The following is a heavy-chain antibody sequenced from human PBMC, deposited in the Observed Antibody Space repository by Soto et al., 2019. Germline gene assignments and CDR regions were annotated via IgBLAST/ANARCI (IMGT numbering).Heavy chain of an antibody. D-gene: IGHD2-2*01. CDR1: GGSITSYY. V-gene: IGHV4-4*07. Sequence: SETLSLTCTVSGGSITSYYWSWLRQPAGKGLEWIGHIYPSGTTNYNPSLKSRVTMSVDTSKTHFSLKLSSVTAADTAVYYCARESRSDCRSDTCYSWFDPWGQGTLVTVSS. J-gene: IGHJ5*02. CDR2: IYPSGTT. CDR3: ARESRSDCRSDTCYSWFDP.